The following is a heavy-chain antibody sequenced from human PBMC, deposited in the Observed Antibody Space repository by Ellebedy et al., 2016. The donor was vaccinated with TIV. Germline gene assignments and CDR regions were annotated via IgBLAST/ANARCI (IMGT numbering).Heavy chain of an antibody. CDR3: AKALGPKTQNKWELAFDY. V-gene: IGHV3-30-3*01. CDR1: GFTFSSYA. CDR2: ISYDGSNK. D-gene: IGHD1-26*01. Sequence: GESLKISXAASGFTFSSYAMHWVRQAPGKGLEWVAVISYDGSNKYYADSVKGRFTISRDNSKNTLYLQMNSLRAEDTAVYYCAKALGPKTQNKWELAFDYWGQGTLVTVSS. J-gene: IGHJ4*02.